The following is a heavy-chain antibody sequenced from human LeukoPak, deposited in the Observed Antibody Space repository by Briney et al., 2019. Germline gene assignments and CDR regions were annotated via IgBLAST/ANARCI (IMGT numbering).Heavy chain of an antibody. D-gene: IGHD4-23*01. J-gene: IGHJ4*02. Sequence: PGGSLRLSCAASGFTFSTFGMHWVRQAPGMGLEWVAVISYDGSNKYYGDSVKGRFTISRDNSKNTLYLQMNSLKTEDTAVYYCTTGPGNSGYWGQGTLVTVSS. CDR3: TTGPGNSGY. CDR2: ISYDGSNK. CDR1: GFTFSTFG. V-gene: IGHV3-30*03.